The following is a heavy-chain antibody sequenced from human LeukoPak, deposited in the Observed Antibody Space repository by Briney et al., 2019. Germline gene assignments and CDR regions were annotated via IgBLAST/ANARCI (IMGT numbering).Heavy chain of an antibody. V-gene: IGHV3-23*01. J-gene: IGHJ6*03. D-gene: IGHD6-13*01. Sequence: GGSLRLSCAASGFTFISYAMSWVRQAPGKGLEWVSTISGSGGSTFYADSVKGRFTFSRDNSKNTLFLQMNSLRAEDTAIYYCAKNAAAGYYFYSMDVWGRGTTVTVSS. CDR3: AKNAAAGYYFYSMDV. CDR1: GFTFISYA. CDR2: ISGSGGST.